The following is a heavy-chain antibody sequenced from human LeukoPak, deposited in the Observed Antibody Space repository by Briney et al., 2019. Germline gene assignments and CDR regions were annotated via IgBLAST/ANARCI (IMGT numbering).Heavy chain of an antibody. CDR2: IYTSGST. V-gene: IGHV4-4*07. CDR1: GGSIGSYY. J-gene: IGHJ4*02. D-gene: IGHD3-9*01. Sequence: SETLSLTCTVSGGSIGSYYWSWIRQPAGKGLEWIGRIYTSGSTYYNPSLKSRVTISVDTSENQFSLKLSSVTAADTAVSYCAREVRYDILTGYYAFDYWGQGTLVTVSS. CDR3: AREVRYDILTGYYAFDY.